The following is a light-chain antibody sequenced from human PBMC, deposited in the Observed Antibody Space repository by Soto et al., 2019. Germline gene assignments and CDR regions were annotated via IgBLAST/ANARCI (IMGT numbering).Light chain of an antibody. CDR2: GVS. CDR3: QQYGSSPLIT. Sequence: IVMTQSPATLSVSPGERATLSCRTSQSINSNLAWYQQKPGRAPKFLIYGVSSRATGIPDRFSGSGSGTDFTLTISRLEPEDFAVYHCQQYGSSPLITFGQGTRLEIK. V-gene: IGKV3-20*01. J-gene: IGKJ5*01. CDR1: QSINSN.